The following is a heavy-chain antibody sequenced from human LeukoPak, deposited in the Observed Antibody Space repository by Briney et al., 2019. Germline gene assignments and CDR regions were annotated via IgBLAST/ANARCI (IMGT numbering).Heavy chain of an antibody. Sequence: PSETLSLTCTVSGGSISSSSYYWGWIRHPPGKGLEWIGSIYYSGSTYYNPSLKSRVTISVDTSKNQFSLKLSSVTAADTAVYYCARYYYDSSARPPFDYWGQGTLVTVSS. CDR2: IYYSGST. V-gene: IGHV4-39*01. J-gene: IGHJ4*02. CDR1: GGSISSSSYY. CDR3: ARYYYDSSARPPFDY. D-gene: IGHD3-22*01.